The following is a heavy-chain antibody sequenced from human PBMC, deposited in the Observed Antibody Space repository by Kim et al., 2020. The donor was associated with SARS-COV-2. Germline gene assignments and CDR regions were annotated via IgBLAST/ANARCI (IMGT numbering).Heavy chain of an antibody. J-gene: IGHJ4*02. V-gene: IGHV3-53*01. CDR2: GRT. CDR3: AREMRGFDY. Sequence: GRTYYADSVKGRFTMSGDNSKNTLYLQMSSLRAEDTAVYYCAREMRGFDYWGQGTLVTVSS.